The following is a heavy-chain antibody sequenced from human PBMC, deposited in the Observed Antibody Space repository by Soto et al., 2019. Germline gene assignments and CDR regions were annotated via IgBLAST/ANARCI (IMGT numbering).Heavy chain of an antibody. J-gene: IGHJ4*02. Sequence: EVQLVESGGGLVQPGGSLRLSCAASGFTFSNYWMHWVRQVPGKGLVWVSRIKYDGSSTDYADSVKGRFTISRDNAKNTVNLQMNSLRVEDSAVYYCARTSPFDCWGQGTLVTVSS. V-gene: IGHV3-74*01. CDR1: GFTFSNYW. CDR3: ARTSPFDC. CDR2: IKYDGSST.